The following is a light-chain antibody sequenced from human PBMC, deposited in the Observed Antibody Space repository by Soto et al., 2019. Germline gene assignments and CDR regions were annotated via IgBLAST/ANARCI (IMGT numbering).Light chain of an antibody. Sequence: DVVMTQSPVSLPVTLGQPASISCRSSRSLVYSDGNTYLNWFQQRPGQSPRRLIYQVSNRDSGVPDRFSDSGSGTDFTLKINRVEAEDVGVYYCMQGTHWPWTFGQGTKVEIK. CDR2: QVS. V-gene: IGKV2-30*01. CDR1: RSLVYSDGNTY. J-gene: IGKJ1*01. CDR3: MQGTHWPWT.